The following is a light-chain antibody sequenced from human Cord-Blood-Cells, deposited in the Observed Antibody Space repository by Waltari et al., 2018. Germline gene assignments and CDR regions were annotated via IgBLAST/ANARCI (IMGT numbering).Light chain of an antibody. CDR2: EGS. CDR1: SRDVGSYNL. J-gene: IGLJ2*01. CDR3: CSYAGSSNVV. V-gene: IGLV2-23*01. Sequence: QSALTQPASVSGSPGQSLTISCTAPSRDVGSYNLVSWYQQHPGKAPKLMIYEGSKRPSGVSNRFSGSKSGNTASLTISGLQAEDEADYYCCSYAGSSNVVFGGGTKLTVL.